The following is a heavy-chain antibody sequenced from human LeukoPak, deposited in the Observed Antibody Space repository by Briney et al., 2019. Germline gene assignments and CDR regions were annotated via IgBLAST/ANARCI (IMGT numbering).Heavy chain of an antibody. D-gene: IGHD3-3*01. Sequence: GGSLRLSCAASGVTLSSYAMSWVRQAPGKGLEWVSYISSSSSTIYYADSVKGRFTISRDNAKNSLYLQMNSLRAEDTAVYYCASYDFWSGYYGVFDYWGQGTLVTVSS. CDR1: GVTLSSYA. CDR2: ISSSSSTI. CDR3: ASYDFWSGYYGVFDY. J-gene: IGHJ4*02. V-gene: IGHV3-48*01.